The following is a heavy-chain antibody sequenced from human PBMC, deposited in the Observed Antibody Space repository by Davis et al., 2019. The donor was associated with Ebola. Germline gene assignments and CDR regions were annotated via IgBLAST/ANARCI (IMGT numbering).Heavy chain of an antibody. J-gene: IGHJ5*02. Sequence: MPSETLSLTCAVYGGSISSYFWSWIRQPPGKGLEWIGYLYYIGSTNYNPSLNIPVTISVDPSKNQFSLKLSSMTTAATAVYYCARHRIWFRELLYENGFDTWGEGTLVTVSS. V-gene: IGHV4-59*08. CDR3: ARHRIWFRELLYENGFDT. D-gene: IGHD3-10*01. CDR2: LYYIGST. CDR1: GGSISSYF.